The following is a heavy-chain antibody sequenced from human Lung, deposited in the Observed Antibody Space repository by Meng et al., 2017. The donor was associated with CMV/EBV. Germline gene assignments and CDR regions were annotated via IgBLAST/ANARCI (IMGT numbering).Heavy chain of an antibody. Sequence: GGSXRLXCTVSGFSAGDSFMTWVRQAPGKGLEWVGFIRSKNSGGTTEYAASVKGRFTISRDESNSVAYLQMNSLRIEDTAVYYCTRCGINCYLDYVGQGTLVTVSS. CDR1: GFSAGDSF. D-gene: IGHD2-15*01. V-gene: IGHV3-49*04. CDR3: TRCGINCYLDY. J-gene: IGHJ4*03. CDR2: IRSKNSGGTT.